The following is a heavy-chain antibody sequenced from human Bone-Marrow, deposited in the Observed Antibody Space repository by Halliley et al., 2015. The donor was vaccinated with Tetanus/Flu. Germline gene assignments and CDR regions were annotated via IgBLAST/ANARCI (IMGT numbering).Heavy chain of an antibody. J-gene: IGHJ4*02. Sequence: SLRLSCAASGFTFSNNYMSWVRQAPGMGLGWVSLIYSGGGSFYTHSVEGRFTISRDDYKNTVYLQMNNVRAEDTAIYYCATEGQRSRTLDYWGQGTLVIVSS. CDR1: GFTFSNNY. CDR3: ATEGQRSRTLDY. CDR2: IYSGGGS. D-gene: IGHD2-2*01. V-gene: IGHV3-53*01.